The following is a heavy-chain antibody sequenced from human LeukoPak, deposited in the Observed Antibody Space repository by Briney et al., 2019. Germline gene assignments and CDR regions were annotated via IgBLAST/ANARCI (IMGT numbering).Heavy chain of an antibody. J-gene: IGHJ5*02. D-gene: IGHD2-15*01. Sequence: ASVKVSCKASGYTFTNYGISWVRQAPGQGLEWMGWISAYNGNTNYAQKLQGRVTMTTDTSTSTAYMELRSVRSDDTAVYYCARDCSGGSCYFSVDPWGQGTLVTVSS. CDR2: ISAYNGNT. CDR3: ARDCSGGSCYFSVDP. CDR1: GYTFTNYG. V-gene: IGHV1-18*01.